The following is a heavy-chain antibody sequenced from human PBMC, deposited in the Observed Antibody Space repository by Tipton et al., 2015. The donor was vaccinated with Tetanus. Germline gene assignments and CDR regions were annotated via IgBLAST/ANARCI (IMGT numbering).Heavy chain of an antibody. V-gene: IGHV4-39*02. CDR3: ARECVVLTAGIDY. CDR1: GGSISSGGYY. CDR2: IYFSGTT. D-gene: IGHD4/OR15-4a*01. Sequence: LRLSCTVSGGSISSGGYYWAWIRQPPGKGLEWIGSIYFSGTTYYNPSLESRVTMSVDTSNNQFSMHLNSVTAADTAVYYCARECVVLTAGIDYWGQGTLVTVSP. J-gene: IGHJ4*02.